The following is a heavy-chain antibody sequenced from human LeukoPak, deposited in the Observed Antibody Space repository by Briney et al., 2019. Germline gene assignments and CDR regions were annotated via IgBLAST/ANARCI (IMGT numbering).Heavy chain of an antibody. CDR3: ARATVVTPDAFDI. D-gene: IGHD4-23*01. J-gene: IGHJ3*02. Sequence: SVKVSCKASGGTFSSYAISWVRQAPGQGLEWMGGIIPIFGTANYAQKFQGRVTITADESTSTAYMELSSLRSEDTAVYYCARATVVTPDAFDIWGQGTMVTVSS. CDR2: IIPIFGTA. V-gene: IGHV1-69*13. CDR1: GGTFSSYA.